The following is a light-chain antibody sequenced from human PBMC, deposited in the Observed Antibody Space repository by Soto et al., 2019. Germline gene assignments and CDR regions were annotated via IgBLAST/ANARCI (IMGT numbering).Light chain of an antibody. CDR3: QQYNHWRSIS. Sequence: EIVMTQSPATLSVSPVERFTLSFSASQSVTGRLAWYQHKPGQAPRLLIYDTSTRAADIPARFSGSGSGTDFTLTISSLQSEDFAVYYCQQYNHWRSISFGQGTRLEIK. V-gene: IGKV3-15*01. CDR2: DTS. CDR1: QSVTGR. J-gene: IGKJ5*01.